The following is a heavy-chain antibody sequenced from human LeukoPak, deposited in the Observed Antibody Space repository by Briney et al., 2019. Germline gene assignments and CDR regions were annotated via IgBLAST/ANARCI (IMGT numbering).Heavy chain of an antibody. CDR2: IYPGDSAP. Sequence: GESLKISCKGSGYSFTSYWIGWVRQMPGKGLEWMGIIYPGDSAPRYSPSFQGDVTIPADMSISRGYLQWSSLNAWNPALYYVAREDPQATPSFQHCGQGTLVTVSS. J-gene: IGHJ1*01. D-gene: IGHD5-12*01. CDR1: GYSFTSYW. V-gene: IGHV5-51*01. CDR3: AREDPQATPSFQH.